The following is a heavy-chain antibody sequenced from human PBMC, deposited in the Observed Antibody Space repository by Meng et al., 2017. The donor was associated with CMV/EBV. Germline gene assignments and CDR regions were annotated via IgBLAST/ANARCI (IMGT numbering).Heavy chain of an antibody. V-gene: IGHV3-15*01. CDR3: TSTIGYYYDSSGYYLDY. J-gene: IGHJ4*02. CDR1: GFTFSDYY. CDR2: IKSKTDGGTT. Sequence: GGSLRLSCAASGFTFSDYYMSWVRQAPGKGLEWVGRIKSKTDGGTTDYAAPVKGRFTISRDDSKNTLYLQMNSLKTEDTAVYYCTSTIGYYYDSSGYYLDYWGQGTLVTVSS. D-gene: IGHD3-22*01.